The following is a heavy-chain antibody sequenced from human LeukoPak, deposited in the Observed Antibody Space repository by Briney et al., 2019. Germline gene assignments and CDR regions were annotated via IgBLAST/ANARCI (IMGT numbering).Heavy chain of an antibody. J-gene: IGHJ4*02. CDR3: ARVPSYGDYVGRVYRGY. Sequence: GGSLRLSCAASGFTFSSYSMNWVRQAPGNGLEWVSSISSSSSYIYYADSVKGRFTISRDNAKNSLYLQMNSLRAEDTAVYYCARVPSYGDYVGRVYRGYWGKGTLVTVSS. CDR2: ISSSSSYI. V-gene: IGHV3-21*01. D-gene: IGHD4-17*01. CDR1: GFTFSSYS.